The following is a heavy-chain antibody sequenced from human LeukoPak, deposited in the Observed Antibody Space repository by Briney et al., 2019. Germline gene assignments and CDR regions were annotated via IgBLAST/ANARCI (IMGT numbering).Heavy chain of an antibody. CDR3: ARETRLPRYYYYYMDV. V-gene: IGHV4-59*01. J-gene: IGHJ6*03. CDR2: IYYSGST. D-gene: IGHD5/OR15-5a*01. Sequence: KPSETLSLTCTVSGGSISSYYWSWIRQPPGKGLEWIGYIYYSGSTNYNPSLKSRVTISVATSKNQFSLKLSSVTAADTAVYYCARETRLPRYYYYYMDVWGKGTTVTVSS. CDR1: GGSISSYY.